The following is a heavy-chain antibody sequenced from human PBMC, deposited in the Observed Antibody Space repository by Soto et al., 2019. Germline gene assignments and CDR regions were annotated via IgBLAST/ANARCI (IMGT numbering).Heavy chain of an antibody. V-gene: IGHV4-39*01. J-gene: IGHJ5*02. Sequence: PGKGLEWIGSLYYSESITHYTPSLKSRVTISVDTSKNQLSLRLTSLTAEDTAVYYCARHLDP. CDR3: ARHLDP. CDR2: LYYSESIT.